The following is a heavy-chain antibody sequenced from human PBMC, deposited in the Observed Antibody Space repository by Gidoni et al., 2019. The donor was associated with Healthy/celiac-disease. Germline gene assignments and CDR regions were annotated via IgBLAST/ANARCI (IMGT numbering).Heavy chain of an antibody. CDR2: IYYSGST. Sequence: QVQLQESGPGLVQPSETLSLTCTVSGGSISSYYWSWIRQPPGKGLEWIGYIYYSGSTNYNPSLKSRVNISVDTSKSQFSLKLSSVTAADTAVYYCARGDGYKVPFDYWGQGTLVTVSS. CDR1: GGSISSYY. V-gene: IGHV4-59*01. CDR3: ARGDGYKVPFDY. J-gene: IGHJ4*02. D-gene: IGHD5-12*01.